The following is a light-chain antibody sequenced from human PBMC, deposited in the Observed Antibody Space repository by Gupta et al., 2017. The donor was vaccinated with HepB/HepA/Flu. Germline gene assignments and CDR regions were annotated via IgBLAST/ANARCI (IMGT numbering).Light chain of an antibody. CDR2: DAF. V-gene: IGKV3-15*01. CDR1: QSISDN. Sequence: EIVMTQSPATLSASPGERATLSCRASQSISDNLAWYQQKPGQAPRLLIYDAFTRAAGIPARFSGSGSGTEFTLTISSLQSEDFASYPCQQYSNWPRTFGQGTKVEVK. CDR3: QQYSNWPRT. J-gene: IGKJ1*01.